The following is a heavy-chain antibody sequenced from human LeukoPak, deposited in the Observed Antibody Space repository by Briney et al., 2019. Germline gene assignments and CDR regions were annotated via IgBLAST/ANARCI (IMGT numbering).Heavy chain of an antibody. D-gene: IGHD2-15*01. Sequence: GRSLRLSCAASGFTFDDYAMHWVRQAPGKGLEWVSGISWNSGSIGYADSVKGRFTISRDNAKNSLYLQMNSPRAEDTALYYCAKDLGGGSLDYWGQGTLVTVSS. CDR2: ISWNSGSI. J-gene: IGHJ4*02. V-gene: IGHV3-9*01. CDR1: GFTFDDYA. CDR3: AKDLGGGSLDY.